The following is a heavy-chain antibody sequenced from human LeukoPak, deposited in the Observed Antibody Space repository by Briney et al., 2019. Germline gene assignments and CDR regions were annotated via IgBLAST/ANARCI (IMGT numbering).Heavy chain of an antibody. CDR2: ISAYNGDT. Sequence: ASVKVSCKASGYTFTSYGITWVRQAPGQGLEWMGWISAYNGDTNYAQKLQGRVAMTTDTSTSTAYMELRSLRSDDTAVYYCARVSMSTTKDYWGQGTLVTVSS. V-gene: IGHV1-18*01. D-gene: IGHD5-24*01. CDR3: ARVSMSTTKDY. J-gene: IGHJ4*02. CDR1: GYTFTSYG.